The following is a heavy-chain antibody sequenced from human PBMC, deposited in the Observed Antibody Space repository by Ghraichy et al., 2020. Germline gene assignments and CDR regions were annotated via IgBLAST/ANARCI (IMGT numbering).Heavy chain of an antibody. V-gene: IGHV4-61*02. J-gene: IGHJ6*02. D-gene: IGHD3-10*01. Sequence: LEWIGRIYTSGSTNYNPSLKSRVTISVDTSKNQFSLKLSSVTAADTAVYYCARDGLSGSGSRCYYYGMDVWC. CDR3: ARDGLSGSGSRCYYYGMDV. CDR2: IYTSGST.